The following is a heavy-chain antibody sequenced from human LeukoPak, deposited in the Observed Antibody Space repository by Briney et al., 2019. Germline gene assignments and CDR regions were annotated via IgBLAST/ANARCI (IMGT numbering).Heavy chain of an antibody. V-gene: IGHV4-34*01. CDR1: GGSFSGYY. D-gene: IGHD3-10*01. CDR2: INHSGST. J-gene: IGHJ1*01. CDR3: ARIGSGITMVRGAD. Sequence: SETLSLTCAVYGGSFSGYYWSWIRQPPGKGLEWIGEINHSGSTNYNPSLKSRVTISVDTSKNQFSLKLSSVTAADTAVYYRARIGSGITMVRGADWGQGTLVTVSS.